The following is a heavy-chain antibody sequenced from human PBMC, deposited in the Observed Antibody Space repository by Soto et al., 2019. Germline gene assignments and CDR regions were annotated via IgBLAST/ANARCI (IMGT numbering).Heavy chain of an antibody. CDR2: ISSSTTI. D-gene: IGHD3-10*01. J-gene: IGHJ4*02. CDR3: AREGGIKNDY. Sequence: GGSLRLSCAASGFTFSTYSMNWVRQAPGKGLEWLSYISSSTTIYYADSVKGRFTISRDNAKNSLYLRMNSLRDEDTAVYFCAREGGIKNDYWGQGTLVTVSS. V-gene: IGHV3-48*02. CDR1: GFTFSTYS.